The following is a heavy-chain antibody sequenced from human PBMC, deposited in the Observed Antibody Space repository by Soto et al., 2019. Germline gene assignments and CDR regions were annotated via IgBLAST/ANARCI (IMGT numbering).Heavy chain of an antibody. CDR3: AAAEYYYDSSGYFGDDAFDI. Sequence: QMQLVQSGPEVKKPGTSVKVSCKASGFTFTSSAVQWVRQARGQRLEWIGWIVVGSGNTNYAQKFQERVTITRDMSTSTAYMELSSLRSEDTAVYYCAAAEYYYDSSGYFGDDAFDIWGQGTMVTVSS. V-gene: IGHV1-58*01. J-gene: IGHJ3*02. D-gene: IGHD3-22*01. CDR1: GFTFTSSA. CDR2: IVVGSGNT.